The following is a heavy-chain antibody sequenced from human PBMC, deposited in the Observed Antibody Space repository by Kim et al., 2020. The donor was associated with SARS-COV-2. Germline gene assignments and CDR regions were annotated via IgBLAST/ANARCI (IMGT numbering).Heavy chain of an antibody. CDR3: VRRYYDSSGYYYFDN. J-gene: IGHJ4*02. Sequence: GGSLRLSCAASGFTLINYWMHWVRQVPGKGLVWVSRINGDGSTINYADSVRGRFTISRDNAKNTLYLQMNSLRVEDTALYYCVRRYYDSSGYYYFDNWGQGTPVTVSS. V-gene: IGHV3-74*01. CDR2: INGDGSTI. D-gene: IGHD3-22*01. CDR1: GFTLINYW.